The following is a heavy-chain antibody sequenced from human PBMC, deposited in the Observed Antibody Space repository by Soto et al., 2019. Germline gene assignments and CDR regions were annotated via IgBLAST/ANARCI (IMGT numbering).Heavy chain of an antibody. CDR3: TRWAYSYGWYFDY. V-gene: IGHV3-73*01. J-gene: IGHJ4*02. D-gene: IGHD6-19*01. CDR2: IRSKPNNYAT. CDR1: GFTFSGCA. Sequence: PGGSLRLSCAASGFTFSGCAMHWVRQASGKGLEWLGRIRSKPNNYATEYAASVQGRFTISRDDSKNTAYLEMNSLKTEDTAVYYCTRWAYSYGWYFDYWGQGA.